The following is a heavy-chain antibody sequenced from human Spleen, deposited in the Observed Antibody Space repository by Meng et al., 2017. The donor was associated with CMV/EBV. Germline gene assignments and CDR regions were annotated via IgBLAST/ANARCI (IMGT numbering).Heavy chain of an antibody. J-gene: IGHJ4*02. CDR1: SSNIAA. CDR2: TYYRSKWYH. CDR3: ARDPAYYDSRGLTFDY. V-gene: IGHV6-1*01. D-gene: IGHD3-22*01. Sequence: SSNIAAWNWIRQSPSRGLEWLGRTYYRSKWYHDYAVSVKSRLTINPDTSKNQFSLQLNSVTPEDTAVYYCARDPAYYDSRGLTFDYWDQGTLVTVSS.